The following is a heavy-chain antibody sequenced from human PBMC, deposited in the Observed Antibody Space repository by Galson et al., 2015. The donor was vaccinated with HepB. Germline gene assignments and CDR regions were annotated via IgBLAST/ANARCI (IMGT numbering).Heavy chain of an antibody. CDR2: ISSSSSYI. V-gene: IGHV3-21*01. CDR3: SRDIVVVPAGIPPYYYMDV. CDR1: GSTFSSYS. J-gene: IGHJ6*03. D-gene: IGHD2-2*02. Sequence: SLRLSCAASGSTFSSYSMNWVRQAPGKGLEWVSSISSSSSYIYSAHSVKGRFTISRANAKNSLYLKMNSLRAEETAWYYCSRDIVVVPAGIPPYYYMDVWGKGTTVNVSS.